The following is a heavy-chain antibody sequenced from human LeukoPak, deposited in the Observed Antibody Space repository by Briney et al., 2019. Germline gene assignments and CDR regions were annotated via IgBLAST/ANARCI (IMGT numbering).Heavy chain of an antibody. CDR3: ARSSRYDIWTGYPY. D-gene: IGHD3-9*01. J-gene: IGHJ4*02. CDR1: GYTFTGYY. Sequence: ASVKVSCKASGYTFTGYYTHWVRQAPGQGLEWMGWINANSGGTNYAQKFQGRVTMTRDTSISTAYMELSRLRSDDTAVYYCARSSRYDIWTGYPYWGQGTLVTVSP. CDR2: INANSGGT. V-gene: IGHV1-2*02.